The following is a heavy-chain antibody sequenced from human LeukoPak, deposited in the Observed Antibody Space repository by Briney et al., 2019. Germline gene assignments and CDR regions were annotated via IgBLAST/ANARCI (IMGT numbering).Heavy chain of an antibody. Sequence: PGGSLRLSCAASGVTVSSNYMSWVRKAPGKGRGWVSVIYSGGSKYYADSVKGRFTISRDNSKNTLYLQMNSLRAEDTAVYYCARGENYYFDYWGQGTLVTVSS. D-gene: IGHD1-26*01. CDR3: ARGENYYFDY. V-gene: IGHV3-53*01. CDR2: IYSGGSK. J-gene: IGHJ4*02. CDR1: GVTVSSNY.